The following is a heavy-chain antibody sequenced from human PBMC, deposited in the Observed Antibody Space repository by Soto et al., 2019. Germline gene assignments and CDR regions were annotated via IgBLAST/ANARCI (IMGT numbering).Heavy chain of an antibody. CDR1: GFTFSVYY. CDR3: ARAYSDAFDI. V-gene: IGHV3-11*01. Sequence: GGSLRLSCAASGFTFSVYYMTWIRQAPGKGLEWVSYISSSGSGIYYPDSVKGRFTISRDNAKKSLYLQMSSLRAEDTAVYYCARAYSDAFDIWGQGTMVTVSS. J-gene: IGHJ3*02. D-gene: IGHD2-15*01. CDR2: ISSSGSGI.